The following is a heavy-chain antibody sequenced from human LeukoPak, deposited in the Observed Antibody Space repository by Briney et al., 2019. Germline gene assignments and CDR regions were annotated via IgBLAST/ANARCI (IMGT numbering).Heavy chain of an antibody. Sequence: PGGSLRLSCAASGFTFSSYAMSWVRQAPGKGLEWVSAISGSGGSTYYADSVKGRFTISRDNSKNTLYLQMNSLRAEDTAVYYCVKVGYSSGWYEFDYWGQGTLVTVSS. J-gene: IGHJ4*02. D-gene: IGHD6-19*01. V-gene: IGHV3-23*01. CDR2: ISGSGGST. CDR3: VKVGYSSGWYEFDY. CDR1: GFTFSSYA.